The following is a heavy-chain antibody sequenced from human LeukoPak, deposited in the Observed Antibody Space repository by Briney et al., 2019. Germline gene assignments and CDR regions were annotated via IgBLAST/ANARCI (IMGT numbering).Heavy chain of an antibody. V-gene: IGHV3-7*01. CDR1: GFSFSNYW. D-gene: IGHD2-2*02. CDR2: IKQDGSEK. CDR3: ARGVLPGAIEWSLDY. Sequence: GGSLRLSCAASGFSFSNYWMSWVRQAPGKGLEWVANIKQDGSEKFYVGSVRGRFTISRDNAKNSLYLQMNSLRAEGTAVYYCARGVLPGAIEWSLDYWGQGTLVTVSS. J-gene: IGHJ4*02.